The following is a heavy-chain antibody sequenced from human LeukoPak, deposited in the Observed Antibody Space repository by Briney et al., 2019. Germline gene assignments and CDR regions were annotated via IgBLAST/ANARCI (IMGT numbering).Heavy chain of an antibody. CDR3: ARFRDRGVVPAANFDY. CDR2: IYPGDSDT. V-gene: IGHV5-51*01. J-gene: IGHJ4*02. CDR1: GYSFTSYW. Sequence: LGESLKISCKGSGYSFTSYWIGWVRQMPGKGLEWMGIIYPGDSDTRYSPSFQGQVTISADKSISTAYLQWSSLKASDTAMYYCARFRDRGVVPAANFDYWGQGTLVTVSS. D-gene: IGHD2-2*01.